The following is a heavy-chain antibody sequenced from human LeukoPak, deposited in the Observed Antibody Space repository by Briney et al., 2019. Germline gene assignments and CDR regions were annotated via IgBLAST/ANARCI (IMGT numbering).Heavy chain of an antibody. D-gene: IGHD4-17*01. Sequence: SETLSLTCAVYGGTFSGYYWSWLRQPPGKGLEWIGSIYYSRSTYYNPSLKSRVTISVDTSKNHFSLNLSSVTAADTAVYYCARLPTVTFFDYWGQGTLVTVSS. J-gene: IGHJ4*02. CDR2: IYYSRST. CDR1: GGTFSGYY. V-gene: IGHV4-34*01. CDR3: ARLPTVTFFDY.